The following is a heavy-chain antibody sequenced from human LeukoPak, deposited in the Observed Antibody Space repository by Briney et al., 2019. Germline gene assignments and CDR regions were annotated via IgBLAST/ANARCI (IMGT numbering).Heavy chain of an antibody. CDR1: GFSFSSHA. D-gene: IGHD3-10*01. CDR3: ARGRYYAASDL. Sequence: RGSLRLSCAASGFSFSSHAMHWVRQAPGEGLEYVSAILSDGGNKYYADSVRGRFPTSTDNYKNSLFLQMDSPRPEDMAVYYSARGRYYAASDLWGQGALLTVSS. J-gene: IGHJ5*02. CDR2: ILSDGGNK. V-gene: IGHV3-64*02.